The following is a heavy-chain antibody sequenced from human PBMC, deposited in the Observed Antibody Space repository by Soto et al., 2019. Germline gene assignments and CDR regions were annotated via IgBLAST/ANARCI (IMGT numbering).Heavy chain of an antibody. CDR1: GFSFSDHS. J-gene: IGHJ4*02. CDR3: ARLPKGSLVTA. Sequence: LVESGGGLVYPGGSLRLSCVASGFSFSDHSMNWVRQAPGKGLQWISYISSNSDTTYYADSVKGRFTGSRDNAKNALFLQMNSLRDDDTATYYCARLPKGSLVTAWGQGARVTVSS. D-gene: IGHD2-21*02. CDR2: ISSNSDTT. V-gene: IGHV3-48*02.